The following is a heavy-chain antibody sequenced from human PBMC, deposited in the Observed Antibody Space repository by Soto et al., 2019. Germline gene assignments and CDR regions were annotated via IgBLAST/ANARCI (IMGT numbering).Heavy chain of an antibody. Sequence: SVKVSCKASGGTFSSYAISWVRQAPGQGLEWMGGIIPIFGTANYAQKFQGRVTITADESTSTAYMELSSLRSEDTAVYYCARISSGWYYFDYWGQGTLVTVSS. D-gene: IGHD6-19*01. V-gene: IGHV1-69*13. CDR1: GGTFSSYA. J-gene: IGHJ4*02. CDR2: IIPIFGTA. CDR3: ARISSGWYYFDY.